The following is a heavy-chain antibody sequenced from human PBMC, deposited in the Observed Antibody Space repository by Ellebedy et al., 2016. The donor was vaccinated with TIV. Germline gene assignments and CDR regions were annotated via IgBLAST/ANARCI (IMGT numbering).Heavy chain of an antibody. J-gene: IGHJ6*02. CDR2: ISAYNGNT. D-gene: IGHD2-15*01. V-gene: IGHV1-18*01. Sequence: AASVKVSCKASGYTFTSYGISRVRQAPGQGLEWMGWISAYNGNTNYAQKLQGRVTMTTDTSTSTAYMELRSLRSDDTAVYYCARDPSHRIRYYYYGMDVWGQGTTVTVSS. CDR3: ARDPSHRIRYYYYGMDV. CDR1: GYTFTSYG.